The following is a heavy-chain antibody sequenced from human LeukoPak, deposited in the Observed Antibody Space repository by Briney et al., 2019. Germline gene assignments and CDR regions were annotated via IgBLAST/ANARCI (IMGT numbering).Heavy chain of an antibody. Sequence: GGSLRLSFAASGFTFSSYGMHWVRQAPGKGLEWVAVIWYDGSNKYYADSVKGRFTISRDNSKNTLYLQMTSLRAEDTAVYYFAKEGYYGSGSFPDYWGQGTLVTVSS. CDR3: AKEGYYGSGSFPDY. V-gene: IGHV3-30*02. CDR2: IWYDGSNK. J-gene: IGHJ4*02. CDR1: GFTFSSYG. D-gene: IGHD3-10*01.